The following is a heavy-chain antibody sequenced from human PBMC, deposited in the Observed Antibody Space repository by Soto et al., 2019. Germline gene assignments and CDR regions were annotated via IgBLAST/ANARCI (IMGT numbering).Heavy chain of an antibody. Sequence: VQLQESGPGLVQPSGTLSLTCAVSGASLTSSNWWSWVRQPPGKGLEWIGEIYHSGNANYNPSLQSRVTFSVDKSKNQFSLNLTSVTAADTAMYYCARGSYYGSGSYYEYFLNYWGQGTLVIVSS. CDR1: GASLTSSNW. CDR2: IYHSGNA. D-gene: IGHD3-10*01. CDR3: ARGSYYGSGSYYEYFLNY. J-gene: IGHJ4*02. V-gene: IGHV4-4*02.